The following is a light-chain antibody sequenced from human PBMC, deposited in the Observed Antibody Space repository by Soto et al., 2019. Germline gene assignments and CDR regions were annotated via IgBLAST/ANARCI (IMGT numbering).Light chain of an antibody. CDR3: LQGTLCPRIT. J-gene: IGKJ5*01. CDR1: QSLVYSDGNSY. CDR2: RAS. V-gene: IGKV2-30*01. Sequence: VVATQCAISLLVAVAESVSISCRSSQSLVYSDGNSYLSWFQQRPGQSPRRLIYRASNRDSGVPDRFSGSGSGSDFTLNISGVSVEHVGLYYCLQGTLCPRITFGQGAKVEIK.